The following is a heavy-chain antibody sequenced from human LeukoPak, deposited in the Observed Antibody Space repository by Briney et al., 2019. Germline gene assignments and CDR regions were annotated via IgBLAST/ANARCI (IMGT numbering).Heavy chain of an antibody. CDR1: GFTFSAYS. CDR2: INGRGITI. CDR3: ARDQPSVGWGFDS. Sequence: GGSLRLSCAASGFTFSAYSMNWVRHTPGRGLEWVANINGRGITIHYADSFRGRFTISRDNTKNSLDLQMNNLRAEDTGLYYCARDQPSVGWGFDSWGRGTLVIVSS. J-gene: IGHJ4*02. V-gene: IGHV3-48*04. D-gene: IGHD2-15*01.